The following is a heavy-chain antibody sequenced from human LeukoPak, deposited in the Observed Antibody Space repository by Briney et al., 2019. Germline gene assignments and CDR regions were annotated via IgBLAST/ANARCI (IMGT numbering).Heavy chain of an antibody. J-gene: IGHJ4*02. D-gene: IGHD3-3*01. CDR3: ARDRHDFWSGYYIGGFDY. Sequence: SSENLSLTCSGSNDSIRNYYWSWIRQPPGQGLEWMGNVYYSGSTNYNPSLKRRVTISVDTSKNQLSLKLSSVTAADTAVYYCARDRHDFWSGYYIGGFDYWGQGTLVTVSS. V-gene: IGHV4-59*12. CDR1: NDSIRNYY. CDR2: VYYSGST.